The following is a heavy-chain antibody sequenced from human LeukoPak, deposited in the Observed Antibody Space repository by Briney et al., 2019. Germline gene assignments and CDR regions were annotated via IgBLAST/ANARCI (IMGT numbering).Heavy chain of an antibody. CDR1: GFTFSSYA. CDR3: ARGDRGYSYGYIDY. CDR2: IGSNGGST. Sequence: GGSLRLSCAASGFTFSSYAMHWVRQAPGKGLEYVSAIGSNGGSTYYANSVKGRFTISRDNSKNTLYLQMGSLRAEDMAVYYCARGDRGYSYGYIDYWGQGTLVTVSS. D-gene: IGHD5-18*01. J-gene: IGHJ4*02. V-gene: IGHV3-64*01.